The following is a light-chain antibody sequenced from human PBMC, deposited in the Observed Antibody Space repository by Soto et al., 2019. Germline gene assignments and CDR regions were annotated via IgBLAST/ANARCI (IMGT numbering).Light chain of an antibody. CDR3: QQRSNWPM. Sequence: EIVITQSPATLAVSPGERATLSCRASQSVSSNLAWYQQKPGQAPRLLIYDASNRATGIPARFSGSGSGTDFTLTISSLEPEDFAVYYCQQRSNWPMFGQGTKVDIK. J-gene: IGKJ1*01. CDR2: DAS. CDR1: QSVSSN. V-gene: IGKV3-11*01.